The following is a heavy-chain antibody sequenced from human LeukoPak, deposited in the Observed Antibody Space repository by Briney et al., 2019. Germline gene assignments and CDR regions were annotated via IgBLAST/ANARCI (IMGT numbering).Heavy chain of an antibody. Sequence: PGGSLRLSCAASGLTFSSYSMNWVRQAPGKGLEWVAYMSSSGHKIQYADSVRGRFSISRDDAKNSLYLQMSSLRAEDSAVYYCVRGPFNFDNYWGQGTLVTVSS. CDR1: GLTFSSYS. J-gene: IGHJ4*02. D-gene: IGHD3-9*01. CDR3: VRGPFNFDNY. V-gene: IGHV3-48*04. CDR2: MSSSGHKI.